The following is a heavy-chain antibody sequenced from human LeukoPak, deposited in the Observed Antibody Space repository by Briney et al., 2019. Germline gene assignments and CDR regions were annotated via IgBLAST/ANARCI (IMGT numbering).Heavy chain of an antibody. CDR3: AKKLVPGAGHALDV. CDR2: ITGSGGGT. D-gene: IGHD2-2*01. Sequence: GGSLRLSCAASGFTFSSYAMSWVRQAPGKGLEWVSAITGSGGGTYYADSVKGRFTISRDNSKSTLYLQMNSLRDGDTALYYCAKKLVPGAGHALDVWGQGTTVTVSS. V-gene: IGHV3-23*01. CDR1: GFTFSSYA. J-gene: IGHJ6*02.